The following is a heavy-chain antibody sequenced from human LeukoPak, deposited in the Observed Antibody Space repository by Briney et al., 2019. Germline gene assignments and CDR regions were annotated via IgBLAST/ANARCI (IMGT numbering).Heavy chain of an antibody. D-gene: IGHD6-19*01. CDR1: GFSFSTYD. V-gene: IGHV3-30*18. J-gene: IGHJ6*02. CDR2: ISSDGSHK. Sequence: GRSLRLACAASGFSFSTYDMHWVRQAPGKGLEWVAVISSDGSHKYWADSVKGRFTISRDNSKNTLYLQMNSLRAEDTALYYCVKGYSSGWTREYYGMDVWGQGTTVTVSS. CDR3: VKGYSSGWTREYYGMDV.